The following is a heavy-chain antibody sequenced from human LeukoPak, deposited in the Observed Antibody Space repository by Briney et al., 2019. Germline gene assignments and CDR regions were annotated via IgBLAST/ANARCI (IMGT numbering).Heavy chain of an antibody. CDR2: INHSGGT. V-gene: IGHV4-34*01. CDR1: GGSFTGYY. Sequence: SETLSLTCAVYGGSFTGYYWSWIRQPPGKGLEWIGEINHSGGTNYNPSLKSRVTISLDTSKNQFSLNVKSVTAADTAVYYCARRGSGSYRIWGQGTMVTVSS. CDR3: ARRGSGSYRI. J-gene: IGHJ3*02. D-gene: IGHD3-10*01.